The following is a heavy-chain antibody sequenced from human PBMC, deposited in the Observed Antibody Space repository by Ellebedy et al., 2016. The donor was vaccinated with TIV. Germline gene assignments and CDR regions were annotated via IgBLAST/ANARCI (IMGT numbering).Heavy chain of an antibody. Sequence: GESLKISCEASGFTFQTHTMNWVRQAPGKGLEWVSSISGSSTYIYYADSVKGRFAISRDNAKNSLYLQMNSLRAEDTAVYYCARKVPAPTTVPPNWYFDLWGRGTLVTVSS. CDR1: GFTFQTHT. J-gene: IGHJ2*01. CDR2: ISGSSTYI. D-gene: IGHD4-17*01. CDR3: ARKVPAPTTVPPNWYFDL. V-gene: IGHV3-21*01.